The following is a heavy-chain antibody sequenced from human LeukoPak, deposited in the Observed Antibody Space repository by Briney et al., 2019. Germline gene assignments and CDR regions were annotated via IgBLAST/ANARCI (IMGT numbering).Heavy chain of an antibody. V-gene: IGHV4-4*02. Sequence: SETLSLTCAVSGGSISSSKWWSWVRPPPGKGLEWIGEIYHSGSTNHNPSLKSRVTISVDKSKNQFSLKLSSVTAADTAVYYCATVSAFFYDSGSYYTFDYWGQGTLVTVSS. J-gene: IGHJ4*02. CDR2: IYHSGST. CDR3: ATVSAFFYDSGSYYTFDY. D-gene: IGHD3-10*01. CDR1: GGSISSSKW.